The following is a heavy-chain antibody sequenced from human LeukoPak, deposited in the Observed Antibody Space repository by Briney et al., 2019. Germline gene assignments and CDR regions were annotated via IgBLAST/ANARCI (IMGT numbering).Heavy chain of an antibody. D-gene: IGHD1-1*01. J-gene: IGHJ4*02. CDR2: INTNSGGT. CDR1: GYTFTGYY. V-gene: IGHV1-2*02. Sequence: ASVKVSCKASGYTFTGYYKHWVRQAPGQGLEWVGWINTNSGGTNYAQKFQGRATMTRDTSMSTAYMELRSLRSDDTAVYYCARGTYFDYWGQGTLVTVSS. CDR3: ARGTYFDY.